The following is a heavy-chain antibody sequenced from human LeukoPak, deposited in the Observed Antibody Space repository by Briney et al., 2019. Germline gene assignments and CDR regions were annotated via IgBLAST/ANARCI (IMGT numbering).Heavy chain of an antibody. CDR2: IYYSGST. Sequence: SETLSLTCTVSGGSISSSSYYWGWIRQPPGKGLEWIGSIYYSGSTYYNPSLKSRVTTPVDTSKNQFSLKLSSVTAADTAVYYCARQPIFSHLFDCGGQGTLVTVSS. V-gene: IGHV4-39*01. CDR3: ARQPIFSHLFDC. D-gene: IGHD3-9*01. CDR1: GGSISSSSYY. J-gene: IGHJ4*02.